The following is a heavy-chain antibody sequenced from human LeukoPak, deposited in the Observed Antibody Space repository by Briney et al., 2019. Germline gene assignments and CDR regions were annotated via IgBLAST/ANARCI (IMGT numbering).Heavy chain of an antibody. Sequence: SVKVSCKASGGTFSSYAISWVRQAPGQGLEWMGGIIPIFGTANYAQKFQGRVTITTDESTSTAYMELSSLRSEDTAVYYCARAKRARKDAFDIWGQGTMVTVSS. J-gene: IGHJ3*02. CDR1: GGTFSSYA. V-gene: IGHV1-69*05. CDR2: IIPIFGTA. CDR3: ARAKRARKDAFDI.